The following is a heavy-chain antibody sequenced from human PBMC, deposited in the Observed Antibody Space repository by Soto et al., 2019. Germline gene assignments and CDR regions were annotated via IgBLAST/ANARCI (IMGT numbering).Heavy chain of an antibody. Sequence: PGESLKISCKGLGNSFNNWIGWVRQMPGKGLEWVGIIYPGDSDTRYSPSFQGQVTISADKSISTAYLQWSSLKASVTAMYYCGRLNSADYYGMDVWGQGTTVTVSS. CDR3: GRLNSADYYGMDV. CDR1: GNSFNNW. CDR2: IYPGDSDT. J-gene: IGHJ6*02. D-gene: IGHD5-18*01. V-gene: IGHV5-51*03.